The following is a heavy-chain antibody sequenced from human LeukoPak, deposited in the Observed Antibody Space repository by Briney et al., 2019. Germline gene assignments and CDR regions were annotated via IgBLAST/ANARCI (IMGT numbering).Heavy chain of an antibody. CDR2: IHSSGSA. CDR1: GGSISDYY. CDR3: ARNSYYYQTHDA. D-gene: IGHD3-10*01. J-gene: IGHJ5*02. Sequence: PSETLSLTCTVSGGSISDYYWSWIRQRPGKGLEWIGYIHSSGSANYKPSLKSRVTISVDTSKNQCSLKVSSVTAADTAKYYCARNSYYYQTHDAWGQGTLVTVTS. V-gene: IGHV4-59*08.